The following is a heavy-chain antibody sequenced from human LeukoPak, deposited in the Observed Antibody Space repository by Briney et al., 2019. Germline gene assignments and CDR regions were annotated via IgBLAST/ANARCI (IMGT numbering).Heavy chain of an antibody. CDR2: FSAYNGNT. Sequence: ASVKVSCKASGYTFTSYGISWVRQAPGQGREWMGWFSAYNGNTNYAQKLQGRVTMTTDTSTSTAYIKLRSLRSNDTAVYYCARFRAGVGEPYGDYWGQGTLVTVSS. D-gene: IGHD3-10*01. J-gene: IGHJ4*02. CDR1: GYTFTSYG. CDR3: ARFRAGVGEPYGDY. V-gene: IGHV1-18*01.